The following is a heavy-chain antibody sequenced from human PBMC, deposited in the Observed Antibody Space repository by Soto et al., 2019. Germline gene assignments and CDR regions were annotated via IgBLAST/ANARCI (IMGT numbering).Heavy chain of an antibody. J-gene: IGHJ5*02. CDR2: IYHSGST. D-gene: IGHD2-15*01. Sequence: QVQLQESGPGLVKPSGTLSLTCAVSGGSISSRNWWSWVRQPPGKGREWIGEIYHSGSTNYNPSLKSRVTISVDKSKNQFSLKLSSVTAADAAVYYCARSGRYCSGGSCHSGFDPWGQGTLVTVSS. CDR3: ARSGRYCSGGSCHSGFDP. V-gene: IGHV4-4*02. CDR1: GGSISSRNW.